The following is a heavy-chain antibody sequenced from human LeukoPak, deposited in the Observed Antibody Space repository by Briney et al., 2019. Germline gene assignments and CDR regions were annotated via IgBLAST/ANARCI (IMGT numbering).Heavy chain of an antibody. D-gene: IGHD2-2*01. V-gene: IGHV5-51*01. CDR2: IYPGDSDT. J-gene: IGHJ5*02. CDR1: GYRFTSYW. Sequence: GESLKISCKGSGYRFTSYWIGWMRQMPGQGLEWMGIIYPGDSDTRYSPSFQGQVTISADKSINTAYLQWSCLKASDTAMYYCARHAGYCSTTSCSWRSWFDPWGQGTLVSVSS. CDR3: ARHAGYCSTTSCSWRSWFDP.